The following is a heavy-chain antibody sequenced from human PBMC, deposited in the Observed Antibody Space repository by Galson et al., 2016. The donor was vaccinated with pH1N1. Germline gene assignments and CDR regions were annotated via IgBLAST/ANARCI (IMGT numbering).Heavy chain of an antibody. CDR3: TRENHHKFDY. Sequence: LRLSCAASGFTLGDFYMDWVRQAPGKGLEWVGRITKRPEGYTTQDAASVKGRFIISREDSKDLLYLQMNSLKTEDAAVYYCTRENHHKFDYWGQGTLVTVSS. V-gene: IGHV3-72*01. CDR1: GFTLGDFY. CDR2: ITKRPEGYTT. J-gene: IGHJ4*02.